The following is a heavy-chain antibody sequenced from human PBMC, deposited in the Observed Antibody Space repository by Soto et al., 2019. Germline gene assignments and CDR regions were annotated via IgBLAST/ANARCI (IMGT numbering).Heavy chain of an antibody. J-gene: IGHJ6*02. Sequence: LSLTCTVSGGSITSSYWSWIRRPPGKGLEWIAYIYDTGISGYTPSTSYNPSLKGRVTMSVDTSKSQFSLKLTSVTAADTAVYYCARGEDAFFYYGLDVWGQGITVTVSS. CDR1: GGSITSSY. CDR3: ARGEDAFFYYGLDV. V-gene: IGHV4-59*01. CDR2: IYDTGISGYTPST.